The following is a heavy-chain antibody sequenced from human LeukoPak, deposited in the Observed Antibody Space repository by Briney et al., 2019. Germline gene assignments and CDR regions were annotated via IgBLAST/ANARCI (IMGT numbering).Heavy chain of an antibody. J-gene: IGHJ5*02. V-gene: IGHV3-30*02. CDR3: AKGGSASHNWFDP. Sequence: GGSLRLSCAASGFTFSDYGMHWVRQAPGKGLEWVAFILNDGSNEYYPDSVKGRFTISRVNSRNTLYPLMNSLRAEDTAVYYCAKGGSASHNWFDPWGQGTLVTVSS. CDR2: ILNDGSNE. D-gene: IGHD2-2*01. CDR1: GFTFSDYG.